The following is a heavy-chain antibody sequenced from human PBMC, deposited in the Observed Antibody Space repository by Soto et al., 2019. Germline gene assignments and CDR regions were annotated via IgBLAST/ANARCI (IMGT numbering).Heavy chain of an antibody. J-gene: IGHJ4*02. Sequence: SETLSLTCAVYGGSFSGYYWSWIRQPPGKGLEWIGEINHSGSTNYNPSLKSRVTISVDTSKTQFSLKLSSVTAADTAVYYCARAYSSSWKFLDYWGQGTLVTVSS. V-gene: IGHV4-34*01. D-gene: IGHD6-13*01. CDR3: ARAYSSSWKFLDY. CDR1: GGSFSGYY. CDR2: INHSGST.